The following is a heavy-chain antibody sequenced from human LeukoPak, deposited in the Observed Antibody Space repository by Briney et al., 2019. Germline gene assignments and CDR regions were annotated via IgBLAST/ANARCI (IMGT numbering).Heavy chain of an antibody. Sequence: GGSLRLSCATSGFTFSNACMNWVRQAPGKGLEWVGRIRSNSDGGTIDYAAPVKGRFTLSRDDSKTTLYLQMNSLQTEDTAVYYCATDFYDSTWGQGTLVTVSS. V-gene: IGHV3-15*07. CDR3: ATDFYDST. D-gene: IGHD3-22*01. J-gene: IGHJ5*02. CDR2: IRSNSDGGTI. CDR1: GFTFSNAC.